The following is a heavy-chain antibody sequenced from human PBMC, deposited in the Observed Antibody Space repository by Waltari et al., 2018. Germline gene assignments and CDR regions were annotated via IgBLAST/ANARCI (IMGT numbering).Heavy chain of an antibody. J-gene: IGHJ6*03. D-gene: IGHD5-12*01. V-gene: IGHV1-2*06. Sequence: QVQLVQSGAEVKKPGASVKVTCKAAGYTFTGSFIHWVRQAPGQGLEWMGRSNPSSGGTDYAQKFQGRVTMTRDTTISTVYIELSRLRSDDTAVYYCARIPSTSRYYYYYMDVWGKGTTVTVSS. CDR2: SNPSSGGT. CDR1: GYTFTGSF. CDR3: ARIPSTSRYYYYYMDV.